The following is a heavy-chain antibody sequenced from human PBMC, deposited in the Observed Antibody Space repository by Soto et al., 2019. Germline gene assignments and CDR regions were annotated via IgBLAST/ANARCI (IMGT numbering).Heavy chain of an antibody. Sequence: GSLRLSCAASGFTVSSNYMSWVRQAPGKGLEWVSVMYSEGRTYYADSVKGRFTISRDNSKNTLYLQMNSLRAEDTAVYYCARDVYFDWSFDYWGQGTLVTVSS. CDR1: GFTVSSNY. V-gene: IGHV3-53*01. J-gene: IGHJ4*02. D-gene: IGHD3-9*01. CDR2: MYSEGRT. CDR3: ARDVYFDWSFDY.